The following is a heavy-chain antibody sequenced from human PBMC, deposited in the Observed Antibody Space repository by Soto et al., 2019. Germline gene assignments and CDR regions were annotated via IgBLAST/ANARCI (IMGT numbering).Heavy chain of an antibody. CDR1: GFTFSSYG. CDR2: IWYDGSNK. V-gene: IGHV3-33*01. CDR3: ARDGMGRGYFDY. D-gene: IGHD1-20*01. Sequence: QVQLVESGGGVVQPGRSLRLSCAASGFTFSSYGMHWVRQVPGKGLEWVAVIWYDGSNKYYADSVKGRFTISRDNSKNTLYMQMNSLRAEDTAVYYCARDGMGRGYFDYWGQGTLVTVSS. J-gene: IGHJ4*02.